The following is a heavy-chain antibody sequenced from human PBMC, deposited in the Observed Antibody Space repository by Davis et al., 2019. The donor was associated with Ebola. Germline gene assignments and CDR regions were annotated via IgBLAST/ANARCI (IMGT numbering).Heavy chain of an antibody. CDR3: AKSSSWYEFDY. CDR2: IYPGDSDT. J-gene: IGHJ4*02. CDR1: GYSFTGYW. Sequence: GASLKISCQGSGYSFTGYWIGWVRQMPGQGLEWMGIIYPGDSDTRYSPSFQGQVTISADKSISTAYLQWSSLKASDTAMYYCAKSSSWYEFDYWGQGTLVTVSS. V-gene: IGHV5-51*01. D-gene: IGHD6-13*01.